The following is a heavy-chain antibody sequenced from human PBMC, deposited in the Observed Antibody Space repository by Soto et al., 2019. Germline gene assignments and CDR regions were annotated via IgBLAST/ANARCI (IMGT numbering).Heavy chain of an antibody. J-gene: IGHJ4*02. V-gene: IGHV1-2*04. CDR3: ARGIAARRSVFDY. CDR1: GYTFTGYY. D-gene: IGHD6-6*01. Sequence: ASVKVSCKASGYTFTGYYMHWVRQAPGQGLEWMGWINPNSGGTNYAQKFQGWVTMTRDTSISTAYMELSRLRSDDTAVYYCARGIAARRSVFDYWGQGTLVTVSS. CDR2: INPNSGGT.